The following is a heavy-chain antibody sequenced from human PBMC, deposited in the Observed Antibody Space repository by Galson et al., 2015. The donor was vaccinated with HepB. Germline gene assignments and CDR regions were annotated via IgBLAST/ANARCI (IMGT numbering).Heavy chain of an antibody. CDR1: GFTFSSYS. Sequence: SLRLSCAASGFTFSSYSMNWVRQAPGKGLEWVSSISSSSSYIYYADSVKGRFTISRDNAKNSLYLQMNSLRAEDTAVYYCARDGILVAVAARGYFDYWGQGTLVTVSS. D-gene: IGHD6-19*01. CDR2: ISSSSSYI. V-gene: IGHV3-21*01. CDR3: ARDGILVAVAARGYFDY. J-gene: IGHJ4*02.